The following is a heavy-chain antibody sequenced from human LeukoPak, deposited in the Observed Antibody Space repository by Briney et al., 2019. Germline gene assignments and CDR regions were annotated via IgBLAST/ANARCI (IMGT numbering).Heavy chain of an antibody. Sequence: GGSLRLSCAASGFTFSSNAMHWVRQAPGKGLEWVAVISYDGSNKYYADSVKGRFTISRDNSKNTLYLQMNSLRAEDTAVYYCARDWGGSDYWGQGTLVTVSS. D-gene: IGHD3-10*01. CDR1: GFTFSSNA. J-gene: IGHJ4*02. V-gene: IGHV3-30-3*01. CDR2: ISYDGSNK. CDR3: ARDWGGSDY.